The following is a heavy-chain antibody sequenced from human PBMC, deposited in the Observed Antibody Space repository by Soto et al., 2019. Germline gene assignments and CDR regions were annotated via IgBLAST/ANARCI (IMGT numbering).Heavy chain of an antibody. V-gene: IGHV3-30-3*01. CDR1: GFTFSSYA. CDR3: ARASRTMVRGVIITDLGYYYYYMDV. Sequence: GGSLRLSCAASGFTFSSYAMHWVRQAPGKGLEWVAVISYDGSNKYYADSVKGRFTISRDNSKNTLYLQMNSLRAEDTAVYYCARASRTMVRGVIITDLGYYYYYMDVWGKGTTVTVSS. D-gene: IGHD3-10*01. J-gene: IGHJ6*03. CDR2: ISYDGSNK.